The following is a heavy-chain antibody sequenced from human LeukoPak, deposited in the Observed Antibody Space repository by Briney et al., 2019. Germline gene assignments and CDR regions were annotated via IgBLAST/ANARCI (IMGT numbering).Heavy chain of an antibody. V-gene: IGHV5-10-1*04. D-gene: IGHD3-22*01. CDR3: ARHGGYYYDSSGSLPGAFDI. CDR2: IDPSDSYT. CDR1: GYSFTGYW. J-gene: IGHJ3*02. Sequence: HGESLKISCKGSGYSFTGYWISWVRQMPGKGLEWMGRIDPSDSYTKYSPSFQGQVTISADKSISTAYLQWSSLKASDTAVYYCARHGGYYYDSSGSLPGAFDIWGQGTMVTVSS.